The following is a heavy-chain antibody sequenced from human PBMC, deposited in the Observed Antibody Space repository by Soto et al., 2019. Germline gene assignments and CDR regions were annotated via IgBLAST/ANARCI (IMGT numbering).Heavy chain of an antibody. CDR2: ISNTAITD. CDR3: AGELHPKLSHKEFYYYLDV. D-gene: IGHD2-21*01. J-gene: IGHJ6*03. CDR1: GFSFSDYS. Sequence: QVQLVESGGDLVKPGGSLRLSCVASGFSFSDYSMTWMRQAPGGGLDFVAFISNTAITDYYADSVKGRFTISRDNARNLVYLQMDSLRAESAGVLYRAGELHPKLSHKEFYYYLDVWGTGTTVTVSS. V-gene: IGHV3-11*01.